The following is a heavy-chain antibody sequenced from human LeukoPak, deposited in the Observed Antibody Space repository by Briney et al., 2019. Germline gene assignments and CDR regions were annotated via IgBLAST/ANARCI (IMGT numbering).Heavy chain of an antibody. Sequence: SETLSLTCTGSGGSISTYYWTWIRQPPGKGLEWVGYIYYSGSTNYNPSLKSRVTMSVDTSKNQFSLKLSAVTAADTAVYYCARGPHKFDYWGQGSLVTVSS. CDR2: IYYSGST. V-gene: IGHV4-59*01. CDR1: GGSISTYY. CDR3: ARGPHKFDY. J-gene: IGHJ4*02.